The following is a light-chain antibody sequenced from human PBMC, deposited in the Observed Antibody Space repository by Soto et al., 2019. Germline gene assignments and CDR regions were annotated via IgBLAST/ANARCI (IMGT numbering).Light chain of an antibody. Sequence: DIQLTQSPSFLSASVGDRVTITCRASQDISDYLAWYQQRPGKAPKLLIYAASILQSGVPSRFSGSGSGTEFTLTISSLQPEDFATYSCQQLNSYPLTFGGGTKVEIK. CDR1: QDISDY. V-gene: IGKV1-9*01. CDR2: AAS. CDR3: QQLNSYPLT. J-gene: IGKJ4*01.